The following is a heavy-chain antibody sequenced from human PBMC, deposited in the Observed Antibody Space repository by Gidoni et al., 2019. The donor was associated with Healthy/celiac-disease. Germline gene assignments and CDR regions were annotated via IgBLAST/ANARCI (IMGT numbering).Heavy chain of an antibody. D-gene: IGHD3-22*01. J-gene: IGHJ6*02. Sequence: QVQLVESGGGVVQPGRSLRLSCAASGFTFSSYAMHWVRQAPGKGLEWVAVISYDGSNKYYEDSGKGRFTISRDNSKNTLYLQMNSLRAEDTAVYYCARALMGPRLVVITTGYYGMDVWGQGTTVTVSS. CDR1: GFTFSSYA. V-gene: IGHV3-30-3*01. CDR3: ARALMGPRLVVITTGYYGMDV. CDR2: ISYDGSNK.